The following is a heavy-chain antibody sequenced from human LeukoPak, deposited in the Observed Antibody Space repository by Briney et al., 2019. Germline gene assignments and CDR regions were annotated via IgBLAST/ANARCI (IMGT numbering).Heavy chain of an antibody. Sequence: ASVKVSCKASGYTFTSYAMHWVRQAPGQRLEWMGWINAGNGNTKYSQKFQGRVTITRDTSASTAYMELSSLRSEDTAVYYCARAYCSSTSCPPPSDYWGQGTLVTVSS. CDR2: INAGNGNT. CDR1: GYTFTSYA. V-gene: IGHV1-3*01. D-gene: IGHD2-2*01. J-gene: IGHJ4*02. CDR3: ARAYCSSTSCPPPSDY.